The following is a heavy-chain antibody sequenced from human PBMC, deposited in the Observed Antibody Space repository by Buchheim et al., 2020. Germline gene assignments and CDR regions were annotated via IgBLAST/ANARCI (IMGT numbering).Heavy chain of an antibody. J-gene: IGHJ4*02. Sequence: EVQLVESGGGLVQPGGSLRLSCAASGFTFSSYEMNWVRQAPGKGLEWVSYISSSGNSIYYADSVKGRFTISRDNAKNSLYLPMNSLRAEDTAVYYCARNFSYDYLTGYMDDYWGQGTL. V-gene: IGHV3-48*03. D-gene: IGHD3-9*01. CDR2: ISSSGNSI. CDR1: GFTFSSYE. CDR3: ARNFSYDYLTGYMDDY.